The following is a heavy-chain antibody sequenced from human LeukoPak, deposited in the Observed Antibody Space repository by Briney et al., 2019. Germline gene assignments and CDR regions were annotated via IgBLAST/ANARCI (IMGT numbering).Heavy chain of an antibody. CDR3: AKVPYCANGICYNRYYFDY. D-gene: IGHD2-8*01. J-gene: IGHJ4*02. V-gene: IGHV3-23*01. CDR2: MSGSGGST. Sequence: GGSLRLSCAASGFTFSSYAMSWVRQAPGKGLEWVSSMSGSGGSTFYADSVKGRFTISRDSYKNTLYLQMDSLRAEDTALYYCAKVPYCANGICYNRYYFDYWGQGTLVTVSS. CDR1: GFTFSSYA.